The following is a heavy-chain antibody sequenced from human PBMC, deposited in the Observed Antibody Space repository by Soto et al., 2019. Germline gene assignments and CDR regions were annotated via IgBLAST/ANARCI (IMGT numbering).Heavy chain of an antibody. CDR1: GCSISSYY. J-gene: IGHJ4*02. CDR3: ARGEQWLAHFDY. Sequence: PSETLSLTCTVSGCSISSYYWSWIRQPPGKGLEWIGYIYYSGSTNYNPSLKSRVTISVDTSKNQFSLKLSSVTAADTAVYYCARGEQWLAHFDYWGQGTLVTVSS. V-gene: IGHV4-59*01. CDR2: IYYSGST. D-gene: IGHD6-19*01.